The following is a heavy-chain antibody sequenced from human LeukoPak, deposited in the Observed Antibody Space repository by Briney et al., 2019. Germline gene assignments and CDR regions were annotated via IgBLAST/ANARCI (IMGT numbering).Heavy chain of an antibody. CDR2: ISAYNGNT. CDR3: ARRDEYYYGSGSSYNWFDP. Sequence: GAPVKVSCKASGYTFTSYGISWVRQAPGQGLEWMGWISAYNGNTNYAQKLQGRVTITADESTSTAYMELSSLRSEDTAVYYCARRDEYYYGSGSSYNWFDPWGQGTLVTVSS. D-gene: IGHD3-10*01. J-gene: IGHJ5*02. V-gene: IGHV1-18*01. CDR1: GYTFTSYG.